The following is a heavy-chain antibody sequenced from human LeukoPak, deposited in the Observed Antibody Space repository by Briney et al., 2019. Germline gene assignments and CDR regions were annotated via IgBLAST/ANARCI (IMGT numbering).Heavy chain of an antibody. CDR2: INEVGSEI. D-gene: IGHD2-8*01. CDR3: ATGVYYFGN. CDR1: GFIFNDYW. V-gene: IGHV3-7*01. J-gene: IGHJ4*02. Sequence: GGSLRLSCAASGFIFNDYWMSWVRQAPNKGLEWVANINEVGSEIYYLDSVKGRFTISRDNAKNSLYLQMNGLRAEDTAVYYCATGVYYFGNWGQGTLVTVSS.